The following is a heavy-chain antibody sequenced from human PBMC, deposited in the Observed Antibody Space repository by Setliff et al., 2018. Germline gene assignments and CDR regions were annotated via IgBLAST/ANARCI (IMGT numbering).Heavy chain of an antibody. CDR1: GGSFSGYY. D-gene: IGHD3-22*01. V-gene: IGHV4-34*01. Sequence: SATLSLTCAVSGGSFSGYYWSWIRQPPGKGPEWIGEIDQSGITNYNPSLKSRVTISIDTSKNQFSLRLSSVTATDTAVYYCARGRRITMIVVPPGVFDIWGQGTTVTVSS. CDR3: ARGRRITMIVVPPGVFDI. CDR2: IDQSGIT. J-gene: IGHJ3*02.